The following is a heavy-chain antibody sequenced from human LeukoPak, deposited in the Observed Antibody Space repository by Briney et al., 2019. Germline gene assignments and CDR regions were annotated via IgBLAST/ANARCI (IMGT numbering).Heavy chain of an antibody. D-gene: IGHD3-9*01. V-gene: IGHV3-7*01. Sequence: GGSLRLSCAASGFTFSSYWMSWVRQAPGKGLEWVANIKQDGSEKTYVDSVKGRFTISRDNAKNSLYLQMNSLRAEDTAVYYCARDRWAILTGSENYYFYGMDVWGQGTTVTVSS. CDR1: GFTFSSYW. J-gene: IGHJ6*02. CDR3: ARDRWAILTGSENYYFYGMDV. CDR2: IKQDGSEK.